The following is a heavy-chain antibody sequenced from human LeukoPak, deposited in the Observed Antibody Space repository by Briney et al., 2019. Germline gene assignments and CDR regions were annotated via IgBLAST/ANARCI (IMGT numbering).Heavy chain of an antibody. CDR2: IYYSGST. J-gene: IGHJ3*02. Sequence: PSETLSLTCTVSGGSISSYYWSWIRQPPGKGLEWIGYIYYSGSTNYNPSLKSRVTISVDASKNQFSLKLSSVTAADTAVYYCARGQYYYDSSGGDAFDIWGQGTMVTVSS. D-gene: IGHD3-22*01. CDR3: ARGQYYYDSSGGDAFDI. CDR1: GGSISSYY. V-gene: IGHV4-59*01.